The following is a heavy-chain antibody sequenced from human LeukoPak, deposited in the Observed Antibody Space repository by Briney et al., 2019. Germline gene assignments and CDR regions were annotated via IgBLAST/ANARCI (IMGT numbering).Heavy chain of an antibody. V-gene: IGHV4-59*01. J-gene: IGHJ4*02. CDR2: IYYSGST. CDR3: ARDGREGSFDY. Sequence: SETLSLTCTVSRDSISDYYWSWIRQPPGKGLEWIGYIYYSGSTNYNPSLKSRVTISVDTSKNQFSLKLSSVTAADTAVYYCARDGREGSFDYWGQGTLVSVSS. CDR1: RDSISDYY.